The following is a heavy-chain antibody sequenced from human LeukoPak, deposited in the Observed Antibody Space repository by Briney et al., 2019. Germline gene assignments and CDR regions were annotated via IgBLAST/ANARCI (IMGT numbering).Heavy chain of an antibody. V-gene: IGHV1-69*04. J-gene: IGHJ4*02. D-gene: IGHD3-22*01. CDR1: GGTFSSYA. CDR2: IIFIVVIA. Sequence: SVTVSCKASGGTFSSYAISWVRPAPGQGLEWMGRIIFIVVIANSAQKFQGRVTITAAKSTSTAYMELSSLRSEDTAVYYCARDGYYDSSGYNPGPKIDYWGQGTLVTVSS. CDR3: ARDGYYDSSGYNPGPKIDY.